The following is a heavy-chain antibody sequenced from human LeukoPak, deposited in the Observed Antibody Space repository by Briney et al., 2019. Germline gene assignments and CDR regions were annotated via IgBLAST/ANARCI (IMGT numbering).Heavy chain of an antibody. Sequence: GASVKVSCKASGGTFSSYAISWVRQAPGQGLEWMGRIIPILGIANYAQKFQGRVTITADKSTSTAYMELSSLRSEDTAVYYCARGDSSGWSYFDYWGQGTLVTVSS. D-gene: IGHD6-19*01. J-gene: IGHJ4*02. CDR3: ARGDSSGWSYFDY. CDR1: GGTFSSYA. CDR2: IIPILGIA. V-gene: IGHV1-69*04.